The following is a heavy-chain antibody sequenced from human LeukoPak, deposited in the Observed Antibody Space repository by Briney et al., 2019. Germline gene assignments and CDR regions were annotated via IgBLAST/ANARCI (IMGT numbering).Heavy chain of an antibody. CDR2: IYYSGST. Sequence: PSETLSLTCTVSGGSISSSSYYWGWIRQPPGKGLEWIGYIYYSGSTNYNPSLKSRVTISVDTSKNQFSLKLSSVTAADTAVYYCARDKRQSGYSSSWSDAFDIWGQGTMVTVSS. J-gene: IGHJ3*02. D-gene: IGHD6-13*01. CDR3: ARDKRQSGYSSSWSDAFDI. V-gene: IGHV4-61*01. CDR1: GGSISSSSYY.